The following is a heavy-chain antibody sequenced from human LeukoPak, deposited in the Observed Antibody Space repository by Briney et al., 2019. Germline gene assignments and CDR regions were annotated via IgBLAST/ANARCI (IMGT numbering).Heavy chain of an antibody. D-gene: IGHD2-21*01. J-gene: IGHJ4*02. V-gene: IGHV3-7*01. Sequence: GGSLRLSCAASGSTFTSYWMTWVRQAPGKGLEWVANIKQDGSEKYYVDSVKGRFTISRDNAKNSLYLQMNSLRAEDTAVYYCARDRLNVFGALDYWGQGTLVTVSS. CDR1: GSTFTSYW. CDR2: IKQDGSEK. CDR3: ARDRLNVFGALDY.